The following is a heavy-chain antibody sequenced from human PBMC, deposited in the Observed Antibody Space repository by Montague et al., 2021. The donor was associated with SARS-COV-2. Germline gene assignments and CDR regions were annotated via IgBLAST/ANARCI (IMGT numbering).Heavy chain of an antibody. D-gene: IGHD3-9*01. Sequence: PALVKPTQTLTLTCTFSGFPLSTSGMCVSWIRQPPGKALEWLARIDWDDDKYYSTSLKTRLTISKDTSNNQVVLTMTNMDPVDTATYYCARTHYDILPGYYYDMDVWGQGTTVTVSS. J-gene: IGHJ6*02. CDR3: ARTHYDILPGYYYDMDV. CDR1: GFPLSTSGMC. V-gene: IGHV2-70*11. CDR2: IDWDDDK.